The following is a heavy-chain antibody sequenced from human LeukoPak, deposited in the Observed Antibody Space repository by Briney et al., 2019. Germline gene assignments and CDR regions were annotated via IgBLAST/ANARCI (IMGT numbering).Heavy chain of an antibody. D-gene: IGHD2-8*01. CDR3: ARELRDYWYFDF. CDR2: INIDGSII. CDR1: GFAFSSYW. J-gene: IGHJ2*01. Sequence: PGGSLRLSCSASGFAFSSYWMHWVRQVPGKGLVWVSRINIDGSIITYADSVKGRFTISRDNAKDTLYVQMNSLRAEDTAVYYCARELRDYWYFDFWGRGTLVTVSS. V-gene: IGHV3-74*01.